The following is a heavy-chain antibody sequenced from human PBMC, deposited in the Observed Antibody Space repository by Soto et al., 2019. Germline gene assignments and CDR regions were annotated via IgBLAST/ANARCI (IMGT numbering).Heavy chain of an antibody. CDR3: ARPYYGDIARNDAFDI. J-gene: IGHJ3*02. Sequence: PSETLCLTCTVSGGSIISSSSYWGWIRQPPGKGLEWIGSIYYNGITYYNPSLKSRVTISVDTSKNQFSLKLSSVTAADTAVYYCARPYYGDIARNDAFDIWGQGTMVT. CDR2: IYYNGIT. CDR1: GGSIISSSSY. V-gene: IGHV4-39*01. D-gene: IGHD4-17*01.